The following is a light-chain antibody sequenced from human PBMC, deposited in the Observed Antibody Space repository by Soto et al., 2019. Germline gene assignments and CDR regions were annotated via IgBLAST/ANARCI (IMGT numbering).Light chain of an antibody. J-gene: IGLJ1*01. Sequence: SVLAQPASVSGSPGQSITIFCTGTSSDVGSYNYVSWYQQHPGRAPKLMIYDVTNRPSGVSNRFSGSKSGSTASLTISGLQAEDEDDYFCTSYKTTSTYVFGTGTKVTVL. CDR1: SSDVGSYNY. CDR2: DVT. V-gene: IGLV2-14*03. CDR3: TSYKTTSTYV.